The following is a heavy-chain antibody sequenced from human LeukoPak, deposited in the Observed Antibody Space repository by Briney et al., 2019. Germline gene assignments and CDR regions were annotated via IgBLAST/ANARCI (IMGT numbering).Heavy chain of an antibody. CDR3: AREKIVGATHLDC. J-gene: IGHJ4*02. CDR1: GCTFSSYW. V-gene: IGHV3-7*01. D-gene: IGHD1-26*01. Sequence: PGGSLRLSCAASGCTFSSYWISWVRKGPGQGKEWVSNIKQDGSEKYYVDSVKGRFTISIDNAKNSLYLQMNSLRAEDTAVYYCAREKIVGATHLDCRGQGTLVTV. CDR2: IKQDGSEK.